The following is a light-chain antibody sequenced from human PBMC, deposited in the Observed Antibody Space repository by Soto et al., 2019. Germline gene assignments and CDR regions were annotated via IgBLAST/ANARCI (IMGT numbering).Light chain of an antibody. CDR3: QQYGNSPPT. Sequence: EIVLTQSPGTLSLSPGERATLSCRASQSVSSSYLAWYQQTPGQAPRLLVYETSYRATGIPDRCSGSGSGTDFSLTISRLEPEDFAVYYCQQYGNSPPTFGQGTKVDIK. J-gene: IGKJ1*01. V-gene: IGKV3-20*01. CDR2: ETS. CDR1: QSVSSSY.